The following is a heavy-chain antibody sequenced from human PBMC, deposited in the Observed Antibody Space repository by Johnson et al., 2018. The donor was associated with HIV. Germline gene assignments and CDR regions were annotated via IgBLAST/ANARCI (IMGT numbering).Heavy chain of an antibody. D-gene: IGHD6-13*01. CDR1: GFTFSSYA. Sequence: VQLVESGGGLVQPGGSLRLSCAASGFTFSSYAMSWVRQVPGKGLPWVSALSWSGGSTYYADCVMGRFTIPRDNSKNTLKLQRNSLRAEDTAVHYCARVGYSSSWYGEYGAFDIWGQGTMVTVSS. J-gene: IGHJ3*02. CDR2: LSWSGGST. CDR3: ARVGYSSSWYGEYGAFDI. V-gene: IGHV3-23*04.